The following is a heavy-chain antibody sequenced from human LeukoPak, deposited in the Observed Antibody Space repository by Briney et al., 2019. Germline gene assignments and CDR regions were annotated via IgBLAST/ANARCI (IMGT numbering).Heavy chain of an antibody. J-gene: IGHJ4*02. V-gene: IGHV4-59*08. Sequence: PSESLSLTCTVVAGSMTSYYSTSVSQPPRNRHDWVGYIYYTGSTKSNPSLKSRVTISLDMSKNQFSLNLSSVTAADTAMYYCASSYFYDGTRYFDYWGLGTLVTVSS. CDR1: AGSMTSYY. D-gene: IGHD3-22*01. CDR3: ASSYFYDGTRYFDY. CDR2: IYYTGST.